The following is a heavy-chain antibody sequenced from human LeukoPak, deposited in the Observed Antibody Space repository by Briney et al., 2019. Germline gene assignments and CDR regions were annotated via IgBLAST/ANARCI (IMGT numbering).Heavy chain of an antibody. CDR3: AIDVWTSVSSRLLDQ. CDR2: IWNDGSKH. D-gene: IGHD5/OR15-5a*01. CDR1: GFTFSVNG. V-gene: IGHV3-33*01. J-gene: IGHJ4*02. Sequence: GGSLRLSCAASGFTFSVNGIHWVRQAPGKGLEWVADIWNDGSKHYYADSVRGRFTASRDNSKNTAYLQMSGLRAEGTAVYYCAIDVWTSVSSRLLDQWGQGTLVIVPS.